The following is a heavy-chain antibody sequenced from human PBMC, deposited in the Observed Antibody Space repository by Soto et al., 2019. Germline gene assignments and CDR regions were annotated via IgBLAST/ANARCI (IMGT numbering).Heavy chain of an antibody. D-gene: IGHD4-17*01. V-gene: IGHV4-59*08. CDR3: ARRYGDYFDY. J-gene: IGHJ4*02. CDR2: IYYSGST. Sequence: SETLSLTCTVSGGSIGSYYWSWIRQPPGKGLEWIGYIYYSGSTNYNPSLKSRVTISVDTSKNQFSLKLSSVTAADTAVYYCARRYGDYFDYWGQGTLVTVS. CDR1: GGSIGSYY.